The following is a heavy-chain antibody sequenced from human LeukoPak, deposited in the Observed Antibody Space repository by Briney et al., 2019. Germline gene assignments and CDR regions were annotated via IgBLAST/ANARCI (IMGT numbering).Heavy chain of an antibody. D-gene: IGHD5-12*01. J-gene: IGHJ3*02. CDR2: ISTSSNYI. V-gene: IGHV3-21*01. CDR3: AKDRIVATMGIDAFDI. Sequence: GGSLRLSYAASGFTFSSYAMTWVRQAPGKGLEWVSSISTSSNYIYYADSVKGRFTISRDNAKNSLYLQMNSLRAEDTAVYYCAKDRIVATMGIDAFDIWGQGTMVTVSS. CDR1: GFTFSSYA.